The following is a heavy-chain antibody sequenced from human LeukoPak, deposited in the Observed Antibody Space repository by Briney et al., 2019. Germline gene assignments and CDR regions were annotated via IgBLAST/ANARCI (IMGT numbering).Heavy chain of an antibody. CDR1: GFTFSSSW. Sequence: GGSLRLSCAASGFTFSSSWMSWVRQAPGKGLEWVTNIKPDGSEKYYADSVKGRFTISRDNSKNTLYLQMNSLRAEDTAVYYCARDLIPGKGIAAAAPWYFDLWGRGTLVTVSS. CDR3: ARDLIPGKGIAAAAPWYFDL. D-gene: IGHD6-13*01. J-gene: IGHJ2*01. V-gene: IGHV3-7*01. CDR2: IKPDGSEK.